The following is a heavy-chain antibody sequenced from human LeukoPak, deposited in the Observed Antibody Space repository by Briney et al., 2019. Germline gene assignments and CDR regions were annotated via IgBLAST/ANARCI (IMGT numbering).Heavy chain of an antibody. V-gene: IGHV3-7*03. CDR2: IKQDGSEK. Sequence: GGSLRLSCAASGFTFSSYWMSWVRQAPGRGLECVANIKQDGSEKYYVDSVKGRFTISRDNAKNSVYLQMNSLRAEDTAVYYCARDKDKWLRFGGLNWFDPWGQGTLVTVSS. D-gene: IGHD5-12*01. CDR3: ARDKDKWLRFGGLNWFDP. CDR1: GFTFSSYW. J-gene: IGHJ5*02.